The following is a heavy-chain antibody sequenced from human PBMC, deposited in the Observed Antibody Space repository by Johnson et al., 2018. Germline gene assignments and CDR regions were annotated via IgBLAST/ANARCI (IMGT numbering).Heavy chain of an antibody. CDR3: AREYCSGGSCSGAFDI. J-gene: IGHJ3*02. Sequence: QVQLQESGPGLVKPSETLSLTCTVSGGSISSYYWSWIRQPPGKGLEWIGYIYYSGSTNYNPSLKSRVTISVDKSKNQFSLTLSSVPAPDTAVYYWAREYCSGGSCSGAFDIWGQGTMVTVSS. CDR1: GGSISSYY. CDR2: IYYSGST. V-gene: IGHV4-59*01. D-gene: IGHD2-15*01.